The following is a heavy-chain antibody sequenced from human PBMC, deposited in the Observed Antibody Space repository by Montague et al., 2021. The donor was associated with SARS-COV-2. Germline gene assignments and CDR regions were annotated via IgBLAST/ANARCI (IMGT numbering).Heavy chain of an antibody. CDR1: GGSISGYY. CDR3: ARWDPQTLTLIGLRGKSASDY. CDR2: INHSGTT. V-gene: IGHV4-34*01. D-gene: IGHD4-23*01. Sequence: SETLSLTCAVYGGSISGYYWTWIRQSPGKGLEWIAEINHSGTTNYNFNPSLRSRVTISVDTSKSQFSLKLSSVTAADTGVYYCARWDPQTLTLIGLRGKSASDYWGKGTLVTVSS. J-gene: IGHJ4*02.